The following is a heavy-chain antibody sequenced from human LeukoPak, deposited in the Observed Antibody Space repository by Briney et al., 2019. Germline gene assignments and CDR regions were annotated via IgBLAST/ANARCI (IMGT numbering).Heavy chain of an antibody. V-gene: IGHV3-23*01. J-gene: IGHJ5*02. CDR3: AKKLSSVWFDP. CDR2: ISGSGGST. D-gene: IGHD3-22*01. CDR1: GFTFSSYA. Sequence: GGSLRLSCAASGFTFSSYALSWVRQAPGKGLEWVSAISGSGGSTYYADSVKDRFTISRDNSKNTLYLQMNSLRAEDTAVYYCAKKLSSVWFDPWGQGTLVTVSS.